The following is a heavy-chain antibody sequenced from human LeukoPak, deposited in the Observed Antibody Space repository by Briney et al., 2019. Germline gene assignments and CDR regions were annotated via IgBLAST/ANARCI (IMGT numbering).Heavy chain of an antibody. Sequence: GGSLRLSCAASGFTFSSYSMNWVRQAPGKGLEWVSSISSSSSYIYYADSVKGRFTIFRDNAKNSLYLQMNSLGAEDTAVYYCARDMDGRWIQLPMGWFDPWGQGTLVTVSS. CDR2: ISSSSSYI. D-gene: IGHD5-18*01. CDR1: GFTFSSYS. J-gene: IGHJ5*02. CDR3: ARDMDGRWIQLPMGWFDP. V-gene: IGHV3-21*01.